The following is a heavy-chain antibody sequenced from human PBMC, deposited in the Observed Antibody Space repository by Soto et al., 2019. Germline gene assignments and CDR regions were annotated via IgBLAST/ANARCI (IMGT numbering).Heavy chain of an antibody. V-gene: IGHV5-51*01. CDR3: ARGNTDLAFDY. Sequence: PVVSQEISGKVAGYSFTNYWSGWVRQMPGKGLEWMGIIYPCDSDTRYSPSFQGQVTISADKSISTAYLQWSSLKASDTAMYYCARGNTDLAFDYWGQGTLVTVSS. CDR2: IYPCDSDT. J-gene: IGHJ4*02. CDR1: GYSFTNYW. D-gene: IGHD5-18*01.